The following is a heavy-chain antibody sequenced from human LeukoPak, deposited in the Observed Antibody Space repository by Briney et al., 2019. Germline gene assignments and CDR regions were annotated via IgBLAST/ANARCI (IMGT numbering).Heavy chain of an antibody. D-gene: IGHD2-15*01. CDR3: AREVRYCSGGSCLGVNWFDP. V-gene: IGHV4-34*01. J-gene: IGHJ5*02. Sequence: PSETLSLTCAVYGGSFSDYYWSWIRQPPGKGLERIGEINHSGSTNYNPSLKSRVTISVDTSKNQFSLKLSSVTAADTALYYCAREVRYCSGGSCLGVNWFDPWGQGTLVTVSS. CDR2: INHSGST. CDR1: GGSFSDYY.